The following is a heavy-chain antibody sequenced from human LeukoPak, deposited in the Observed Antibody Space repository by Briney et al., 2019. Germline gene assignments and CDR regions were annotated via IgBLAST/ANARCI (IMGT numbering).Heavy chain of an antibody. J-gene: IGHJ4*02. D-gene: IGHD2-2*01. V-gene: IGHV3-11*04. Sequence: GGSLRLSCAASGFTFSDYYMSWIRQAPGKGLEWVSYISSSGSTIYYADSVKGRFTISRDNAKNSLYLQMNSLRAEDTAVYYCARDSASQLPLQYYFDYWGQGTLVTVSS. CDR2: ISSSGSTI. CDR3: ARDSASQLPLQYYFDY. CDR1: GFTFSDYY.